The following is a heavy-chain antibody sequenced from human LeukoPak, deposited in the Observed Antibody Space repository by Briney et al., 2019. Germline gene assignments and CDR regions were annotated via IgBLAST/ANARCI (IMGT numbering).Heavy chain of an antibody. CDR1: GFTFSSYE. CDR2: ISSSGSSI. V-gene: IGHV3-48*03. J-gene: IGHJ4*02. D-gene: IGHD3-10*01. Sequence: GGSLRLSCAASGFTFSSYEMNWVRQAPGKGLEWVSYISSSGSSIYDGDSVKGRFTIPRDNAKNSLYMQKNSLRAEGTAVYYCSRARFTMVRGALFFDYWGQGTLVTVSS. CDR3: SRARFTMVRGALFFDY.